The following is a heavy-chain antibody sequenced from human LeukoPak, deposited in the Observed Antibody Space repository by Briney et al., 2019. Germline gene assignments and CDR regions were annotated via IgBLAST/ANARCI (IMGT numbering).Heavy chain of an antibody. CDR2: IYHSGTT. V-gene: IGHV4-38-2*01. J-gene: IGHJ4*02. Sequence: PSETLSLTCVVSGYSISTGYYWGWIRQPPGKGLEWIGSIYHSGTTFYNPSLKSRVTISVDTSKNQFSLKLSSVTAADTAMYYCARTYYDFWSGPSDYWGQGTLVTVSS. D-gene: IGHD3-3*01. CDR1: GYSISTGYY. CDR3: ARTYYDFWSGPSDY.